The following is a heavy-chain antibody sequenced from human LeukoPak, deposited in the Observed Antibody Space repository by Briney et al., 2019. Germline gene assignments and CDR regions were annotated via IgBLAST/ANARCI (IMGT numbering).Heavy chain of an antibody. Sequence: PGGSLRLSCAASGFTFSSYAMSWVRQAPGRGLEWVSAISGSGGSTYYADSVKGRFTISRDNSKNTLYLQMNSLRAEDTAVYYCAKGKISSATRYYFDYWGQGTLVTVSS. CDR3: AKGKISSATRYYFDY. J-gene: IGHJ4*02. D-gene: IGHD5-24*01. CDR1: GFTFSSYA. V-gene: IGHV3-23*01. CDR2: ISGSGGST.